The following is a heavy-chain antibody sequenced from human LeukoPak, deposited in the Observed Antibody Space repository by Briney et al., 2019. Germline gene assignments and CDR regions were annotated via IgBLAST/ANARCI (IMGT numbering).Heavy chain of an antibody. Sequence: PGGSLRLSCSASGFTFSSYGMHWVRQAPGKGLEGVAVIWYDGSNKYYADSVNGRFTISTDNSKNTLSLQMNSLRAEDTAVYYCARATAGTRHYSYGMDVWGQGTTVTVSS. CDR3: ARATAGTRHYSYGMDV. J-gene: IGHJ6*02. D-gene: IGHD6-13*01. CDR1: GFTFSSYG. V-gene: IGHV3-33*01. CDR2: IWYDGSNK.